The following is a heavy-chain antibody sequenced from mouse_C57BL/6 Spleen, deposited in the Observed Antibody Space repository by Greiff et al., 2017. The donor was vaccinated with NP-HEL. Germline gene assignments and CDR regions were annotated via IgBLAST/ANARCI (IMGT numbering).Heavy chain of an antibody. J-gene: IGHJ3*01. CDR1: GYTFTSYG. V-gene: IGHV1-81*01. Sequence: VQVVESGAELARPGASVKLSCKASGYTFTSYGISWVKQRTGQGLEWIGAIYPRSGNTYYNEKFKGKATLTADKSSSTAYMELRSLTSEDSAVYFCAREEYYGSSYREGFAYWGQGTLVTVSA. CDR3: AREEYYGSSYREGFAY. CDR2: IYPRSGNT. D-gene: IGHD1-1*01.